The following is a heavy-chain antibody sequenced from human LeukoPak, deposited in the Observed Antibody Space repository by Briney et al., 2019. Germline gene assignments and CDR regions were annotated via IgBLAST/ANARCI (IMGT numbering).Heavy chain of an antibody. D-gene: IGHD3-10*01. CDR3: ARAPWYYGSGVEA. J-gene: IGHJ5*02. Sequence: SQTLSLTCTVSGGSSSSGSYYWSWIRQPAGKGLEWIGRIYTSGSTNYNPSLKSRVTISVDTSKNQFSLKLGSVTAADTAVYYCARAPWYYGSGVEAWGQGTLVTVSS. CDR1: GGSSSSGSYY. CDR2: IYTSGST. V-gene: IGHV4-61*02.